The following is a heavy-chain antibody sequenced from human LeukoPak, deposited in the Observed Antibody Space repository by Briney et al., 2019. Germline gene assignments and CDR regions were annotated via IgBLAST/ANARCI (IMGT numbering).Heavy chain of an antibody. Sequence: ASVKVSCKASGYTFTGYDMHWVRQAPGQGLEWMGWINPNSGGTNYAQKFQGRVTMTRDTSISTVYMEVSRLRSDDTAVYYCARRNRDLVRGDFGYWGQGTLVTVSS. CDR3: ARRNRDLVRGDFGY. CDR2: INPNSGGT. V-gene: IGHV1-2*02. CDR1: GYTFTGYD. D-gene: IGHD5-24*01. J-gene: IGHJ4*02.